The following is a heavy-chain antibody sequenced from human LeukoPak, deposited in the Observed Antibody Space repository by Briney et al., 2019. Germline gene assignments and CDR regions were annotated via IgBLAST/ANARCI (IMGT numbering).Heavy chain of an antibody. D-gene: IGHD4-17*01. V-gene: IGHV3-30*18. CDR3: AKVGETVTTFDY. CDR1: GFTFSSYG. Sequence: GGSLRLSCAASGFTFSSYGMHWVRQAPGKGLEWVAVISYDGSNKYYADSVKGRFTISRDNSKNTLYLQMNSLRAEDTAVYYCAKVGETVTTFDYWGQGTLVTVSS. J-gene: IGHJ4*02. CDR2: ISYDGSNK.